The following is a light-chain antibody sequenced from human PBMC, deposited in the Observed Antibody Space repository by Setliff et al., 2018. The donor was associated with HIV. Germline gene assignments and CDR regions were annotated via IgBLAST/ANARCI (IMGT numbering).Light chain of an antibody. V-gene: IGLV2-14*03. CDR3: SSYTSSGTPCV. CDR2: DTN. J-gene: IGLJ1*01. CDR1: TRNVGGGHGY. Sequence: QSALTQPDSVSGSPGQSLTISCTGTTRNVGGGHGYVSWYQQHAGKAPKLLIYDTNNRPSGVSDRFSASKSAYTASLTISGLHAGDEADYYCSSYTSSGTPCVFGTGTKVTVL.